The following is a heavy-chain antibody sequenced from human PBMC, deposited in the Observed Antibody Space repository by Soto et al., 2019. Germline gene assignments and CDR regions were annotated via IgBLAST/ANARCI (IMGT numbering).Heavy chain of an antibody. CDR2: IYYSGST. Sequence: QVRLEESGPGLVKPSETLSLICSVSGGSVNNANYFWNWIRHHPENGLEWIGYIYYSGSTRYNPSFQTRATLTIDTSKKQFSLRLNSVTVADTAVYFCARAADYGGSRGGMDVWGRGPTVTVSS. D-gene: IGHD4-17*01. CDR3: ARAADYGGSRGGMDV. J-gene: IGHJ6*02. V-gene: IGHV4-31*03. CDR1: GGSVNNANYF.